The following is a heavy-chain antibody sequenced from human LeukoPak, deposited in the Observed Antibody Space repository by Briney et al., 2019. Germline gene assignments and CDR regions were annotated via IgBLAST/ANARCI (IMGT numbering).Heavy chain of an antibody. J-gene: IGHJ4*02. CDR3: ARSLTIFESYFDY. D-gene: IGHD3-9*01. CDR2: IYTSGST. CDR1: GGSISSHY. Sequence: PSETLSLTCTVSGGSISSHYWSWIRQPAGKGLEWIGRIYTSGSTNYNPSLKSRVTMSVDTSKNQFSLKLSSVTAADTAVYYCARSLTIFESYFDYWGQGTLVTVSS. V-gene: IGHV4-4*07.